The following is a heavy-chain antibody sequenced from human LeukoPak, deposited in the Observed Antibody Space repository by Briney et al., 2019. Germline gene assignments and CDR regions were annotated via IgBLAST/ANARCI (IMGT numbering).Heavy chain of an antibody. CDR2: IYTSGST. V-gene: IGHV4-4*07. Sequence: SETLSLTCTVSGGSISSYYWSWIRQPAGKGLEWIGRIYTSGSTNYNPSLKSRVTMSVDTSKNQFSLKLSSMTAADTAVYYCARMRDVVVPAARDCWGQGTLVTVSS. J-gene: IGHJ4*02. D-gene: IGHD2-2*01. CDR1: GGSISSYY. CDR3: ARMRDVVVPAARDC.